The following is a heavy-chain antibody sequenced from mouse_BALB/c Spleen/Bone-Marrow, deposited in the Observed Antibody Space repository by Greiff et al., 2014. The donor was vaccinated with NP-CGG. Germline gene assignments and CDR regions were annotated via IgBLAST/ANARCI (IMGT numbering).Heavy chain of an antibody. V-gene: IGHV1-63*02. CDR2: IYPGGGYT. J-gene: IGHJ4*01. CDR1: GYTFTNYW. CDR3: ARGYGSSSYDTDY. D-gene: IGHD1-1*01. Sequence: VKLVESGAELVRPGTSVKMSCKAAGYTFTNYWIGWVKQRPGHGLAWIGDIYPGGGYTNYNEKFKGKARLTADTSSSTAYMQLSSLTSEDSAIYYCARGYGSSSYDTDYWGQGTSVTVSS.